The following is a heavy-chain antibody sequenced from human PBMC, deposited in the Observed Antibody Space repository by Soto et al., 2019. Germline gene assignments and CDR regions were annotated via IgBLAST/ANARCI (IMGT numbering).Heavy chain of an antibody. J-gene: IGHJ5*02. CDR3: ARIPVDTSMIYWLDP. V-gene: IGHV4-61*08. Sequence: SETLSLTCTVSGCSVSSGAYYWSWIRQPPGKGLEWIGYIYYSGNTNYNPSLKSRVIISVDTSKNLFSLELTSVTAADTAVYYCARIPVDTSMIYWLDPWGQGTLVTSPQ. D-gene: IGHD5-18*01. CDR1: GCSVSSGAYY. CDR2: IYYSGNT.